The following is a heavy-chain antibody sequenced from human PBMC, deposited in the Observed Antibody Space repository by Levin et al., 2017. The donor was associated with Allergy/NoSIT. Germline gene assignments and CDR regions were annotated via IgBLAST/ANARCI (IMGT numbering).Heavy chain of an antibody. CDR3: ARRNDDYIYVFDI. Sequence: GGSLRLSCAASGFIFSSYEMNWVRQAPGKGLEWVSYISSSGTTIFYADSVKGRFTISRDNVKNSLYLQMNSLRVEDTAVYYCARRNDDYIYVFDIWGHGTIVTVSS. D-gene: IGHD5-24*01. J-gene: IGHJ3*02. V-gene: IGHV3-48*03. CDR2: ISSSGTTI. CDR1: GFIFSSYE.